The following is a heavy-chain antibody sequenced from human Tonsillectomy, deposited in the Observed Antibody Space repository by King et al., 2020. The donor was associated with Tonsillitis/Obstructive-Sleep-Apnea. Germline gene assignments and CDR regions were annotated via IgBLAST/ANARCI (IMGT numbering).Heavy chain of an antibody. CDR2: ISYDGTNE. CDR1: GFIFSNYT. V-gene: IGHV3-30*01. J-gene: IGHJ5*02. D-gene: IGHD2-2*01. CDR3: ATRCCSSSSCPRGFDP. Sequence: VQLVESGGGVVQAGRSLRLSCAASGFIFSNYTMHWVRQAPGKGLEWVAVISYDGTNEYYADSVKGRFTISRDTSKNTLYLQMNSLRPEDTALYYCATRCCSSSSCPRGFDPWGQGTLVTVSS.